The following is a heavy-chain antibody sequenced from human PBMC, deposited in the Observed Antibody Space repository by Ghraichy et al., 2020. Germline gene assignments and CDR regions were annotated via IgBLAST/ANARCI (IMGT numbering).Heavy chain of an antibody. D-gene: IGHD6-13*01. CDR1: GFTFGDYA. J-gene: IGHJ3*02. CDR2: IRSKAYGGTT. Sequence: GGSLRLSCTASGFTFGDYALTWVRQAPGKGLEWVGFIRSKAYGGTTEYAASVKGRFTISRDDSKSIAYLQMNSLKTEDTAVYYCTRGWGIAAADAFVIWGQGTMVTVSS. V-gene: IGHV3-49*04. CDR3: TRGWGIAAADAFVI.